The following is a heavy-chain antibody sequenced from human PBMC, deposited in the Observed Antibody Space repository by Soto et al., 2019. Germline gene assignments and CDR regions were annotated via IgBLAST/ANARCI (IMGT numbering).Heavy chain of an antibody. CDR1: GFTFSSYA. V-gene: IGHV3-30-3*01. Sequence: GGSLRLSCAASGFTFSSYAMHWVRQAPGKGLEWVAVISYDGSNKYYADSVKGRFTISRDNSKNTLYLQMNSLRAEDTAVYYCARVGVLRFLEEYYFDYWGQGTLVTVSS. CDR2: ISYDGSNK. D-gene: IGHD3-3*01. J-gene: IGHJ4*02. CDR3: ARVGVLRFLEEYYFDY.